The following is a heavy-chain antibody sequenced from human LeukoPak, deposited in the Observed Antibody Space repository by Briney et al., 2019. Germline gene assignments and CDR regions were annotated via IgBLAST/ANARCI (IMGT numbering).Heavy chain of an antibody. V-gene: IGHV1-69*05. D-gene: IGHD4-17*01. CDR1: GGTFSSYA. CDR2: IIPIFGTA. J-gene: IGHJ5*02. CDR3: ARGMTTVTNNWFDP. Sequence: ASVKVSCKASGGTFSSYAISWVRQAPGQGLEWMGGIIPIFGTANYARKFQGRVTITTDESTSTAYMELSSLRSEDTAVYYCARGMTTVTNNWFDPWGQGTLVTVSS.